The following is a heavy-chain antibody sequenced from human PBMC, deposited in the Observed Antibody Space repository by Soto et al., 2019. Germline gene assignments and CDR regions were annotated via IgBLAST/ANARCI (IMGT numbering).Heavy chain of an antibody. CDR1: GYSFTSYW. V-gene: IGHV5-51*01. D-gene: IGHD3-22*01. CDR2: IYPGDSDT. J-gene: IGHJ6*02. Sequence: PGESLKISCKGSGYSFTSYWIGWVRQMPGEGLEWMGIIYPGDSDTRYSPSFQGQVTISADKSISTAYLQWSSLKASDTAMYYCARHGIDYYDSSGYSGLGMDVWGQGTTVTVSS. CDR3: ARHGIDYYDSSGYSGLGMDV.